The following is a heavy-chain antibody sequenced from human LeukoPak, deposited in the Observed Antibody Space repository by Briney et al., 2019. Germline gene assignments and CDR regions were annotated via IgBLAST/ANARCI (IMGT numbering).Heavy chain of an antibody. Sequence: GGSLRLSCAASGFTFSSYAMSWVRQAPGKGLEWVSGIIANGVNTYYADSVQGRFTISRDNSKNTLYLQMNSLRVEDTAVYYCASDQGGMVTSVYYGMDVWGQGTTVTVSS. CDR2: IIANGVNT. CDR3: ASDQGGMVTSVYYGMDV. D-gene: IGHD5-18*01. V-gene: IGHV3-23*01. CDR1: GFTFSSYA. J-gene: IGHJ6*02.